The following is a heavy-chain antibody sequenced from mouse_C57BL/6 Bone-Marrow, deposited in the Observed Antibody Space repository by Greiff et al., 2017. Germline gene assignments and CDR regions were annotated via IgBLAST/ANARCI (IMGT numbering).Heavy chain of an antibody. V-gene: IGHV1-82*01. CDR2: IYPGDGDT. CDR1: GYAFSSSW. Sequence: VQLVESGPELVKPGASVKISCKASGYAFSSSWMNWVKQRPGKGLEWIGRIYPGDGDTNYNGKFKGNATLTADKSSSTAYMQLSSLTSEDSAVYFCARYYYAMDYWGQGTSVTVSS. CDR3: ARYYYAMDY. J-gene: IGHJ4*01.